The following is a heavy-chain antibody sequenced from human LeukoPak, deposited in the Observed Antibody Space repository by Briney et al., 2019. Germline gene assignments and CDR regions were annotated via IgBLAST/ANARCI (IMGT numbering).Heavy chain of an antibody. CDR2: IKQDGSEK. CDR3: AKGSYYDSSGSFYFDY. CDR1: GFTFSSYW. J-gene: IGHJ4*02. Sequence: GGSLRLSCAASGFTFSSYWMSWVRQAPGKGLEWVANIKQDGSEKYYVDSVKGRFTISRDNAKNSLYVQVNSLGTEDTAAYYCAKGSYYDSSGSFYFDYWGQGTLVTVSS. D-gene: IGHD3-22*01. V-gene: IGHV3-7*03.